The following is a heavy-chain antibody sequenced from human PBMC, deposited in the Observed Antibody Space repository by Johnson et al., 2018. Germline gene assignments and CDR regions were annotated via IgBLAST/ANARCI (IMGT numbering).Heavy chain of an antibody. CDR3: ARDVRSSDFWRPPRPGMDV. D-gene: IGHD3-3*01. CDR1: GFTFSDYY. CDR2: ISSSGSTI. Sequence: QVQLVQSGGGLVQPGRSLRLSCAASGFTFSDYYMSWIRQAPGKGLEWVSYISSSGSTIYYADSVKGRFTISRDNAKNSLYLQMNSLRAEDPAVYYCARDVRSSDFWRPPRPGMDVWGQGTTVTVSS. V-gene: IGHV3-11*01. J-gene: IGHJ6*02.